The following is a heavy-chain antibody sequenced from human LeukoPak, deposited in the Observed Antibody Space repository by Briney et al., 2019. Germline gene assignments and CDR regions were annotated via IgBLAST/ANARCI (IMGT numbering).Heavy chain of an antibody. Sequence: SETLSLTCTVSGGSISSGSYYWSWIRQPAGKGLEWIGRIYTSGSTNYNPSLKSRVTISVDTSKNQFSLKLSSVTAADTDVYYCARVTYYYDSSGFFDIWGQGTMVTVSS. D-gene: IGHD3-22*01. V-gene: IGHV4-61*02. CDR1: GGSISSGSYY. CDR3: ARVTYYYDSSGFFDI. J-gene: IGHJ3*02. CDR2: IYTSGST.